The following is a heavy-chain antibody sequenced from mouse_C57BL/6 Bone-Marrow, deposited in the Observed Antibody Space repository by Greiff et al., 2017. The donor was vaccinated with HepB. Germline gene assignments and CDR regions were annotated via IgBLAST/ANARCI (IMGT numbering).Heavy chain of an antibody. V-gene: IGHV1-82*01. CDR1: GYAFSSSW. Sequence: QVQLQQSGPELVKPGASVKISCKASGYAFSSSWMNWVKQRPGKGLEWIGRIYPGDGDTNYNGKFKGKATLTVDTSSSTAYMQLSSLTSEDSAVYYCARECDGYEDWYFDVWGTGTTVTVSS. D-gene: IGHD2-2*01. CDR2: IYPGDGDT. J-gene: IGHJ1*03. CDR3: ARECDGYEDWYFDV.